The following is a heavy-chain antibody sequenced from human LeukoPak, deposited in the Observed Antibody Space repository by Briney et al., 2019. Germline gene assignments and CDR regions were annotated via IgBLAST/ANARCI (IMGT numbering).Heavy chain of an antibody. CDR2: INPSGGIT. J-gene: IGHJ4*02. CDR1: GYTFTSYY. CDR3: ATAPPARDYGDYTGGKYYFDY. D-gene: IGHD4-17*01. Sequence: ASVTVSCKASGYTFTSYYMHWVRQAPGQGLEWMGIINPSGGITSYAQKFQGRVTMTRDTSTSTVYMDLSSLRSEDTAVYYCATAPPARDYGDYTGGKYYFDYWGQGTLVTVSS. V-gene: IGHV1-46*01.